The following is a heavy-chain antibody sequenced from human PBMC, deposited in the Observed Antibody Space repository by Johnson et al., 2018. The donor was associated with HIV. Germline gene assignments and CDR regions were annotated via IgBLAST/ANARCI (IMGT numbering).Heavy chain of an antibody. V-gene: IGHV3-23*04. Sequence: VQLVESGGGLVQPGGSLRLSCAASGFTFSNYAMSWVRQAPGKGLEWVSAITGSGAITYYADPVKGRLTISRDNSKNTLYLHMNNLRAEDTAMYQCAKDSAAAGRGEAFDVWGQGTMVTVSS. D-gene: IGHD6-13*01. CDR1: GFTFSNYA. CDR3: AKDSAAAGRGEAFDV. CDR2: ITGSGAIT. J-gene: IGHJ3*01.